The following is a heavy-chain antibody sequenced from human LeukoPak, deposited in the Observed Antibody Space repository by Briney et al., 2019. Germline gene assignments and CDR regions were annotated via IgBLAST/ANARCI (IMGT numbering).Heavy chain of an antibody. CDR3: ARAEVVSYYYDSSGYYHH. V-gene: IGHV3-11*06. CDR1: GFSFSDSY. J-gene: IGHJ5*02. D-gene: IGHD3-22*01. Sequence: GGSLRLSCAASGFSFSDSYMSWIRQAPGKGLEWVSYISSSSTYINYADSVKGRFTISRDNAENSLYLQMNSLRAEDTAVYYCARAEVVSYYYDSSGYYHHWGQGTLVTVSS. CDR2: ISSSSTYI.